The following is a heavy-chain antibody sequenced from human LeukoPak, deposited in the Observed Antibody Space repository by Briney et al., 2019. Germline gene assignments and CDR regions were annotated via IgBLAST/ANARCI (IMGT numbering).Heavy chain of an antibody. CDR2: IIPISGTT. CDR3: ASRFTARQLVPADYYHMDV. V-gene: IGHV1-69*05. CDR1: GVSFRDYT. J-gene: IGHJ6*03. D-gene: IGHD6-13*01. Sequence: SVKVSCKASGVSFRDYTINWVRQAPGQGLEWMGAIIPISGTTNYAQRLQGRVTLTMDDSATTAFMEMSSLRSEDTAVYYCASRFTARQLVPADYYHMDVWGKGSTVFVSS.